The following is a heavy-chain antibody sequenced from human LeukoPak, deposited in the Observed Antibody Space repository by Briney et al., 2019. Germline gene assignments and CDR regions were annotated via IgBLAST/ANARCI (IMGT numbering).Heavy chain of an antibody. D-gene: IGHD4-11*01. CDR2: TDPIGGST. J-gene: IGHJ4*02. V-gene: IGHV1-46*01. CDR1: GYTFTNYY. Sequence: ASVKVSCKASGYTFTNYYIHWVRQAPGQWLEWMGITDPIGGSTNYAQRSQGRVTMTRDTSTSTVYMELSSLRSEDSAVYYCARWTTTYLDYWGQGTLVTVSS. CDR3: ARWTTTYLDY.